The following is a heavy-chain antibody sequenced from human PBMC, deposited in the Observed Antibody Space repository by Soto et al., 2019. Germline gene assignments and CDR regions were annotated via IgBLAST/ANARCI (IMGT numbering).Heavy chain of an antibody. Sequence: GGSLRLSCAASGFTFTNAWMSWVRQAPGKGLEWIGRIKSKTDGATTDYAGPVKGRFTISRDDSKKTLFVQMNGLKTEDTAVYYCTTIIPKGKWELGPWGHGTLVTVSS. V-gene: IGHV3-15*05. CDR2: IKSKTDGATT. D-gene: IGHD1-26*01. CDR1: GFTFTNAW. J-gene: IGHJ5*02. CDR3: TTIIPKGKWELGP.